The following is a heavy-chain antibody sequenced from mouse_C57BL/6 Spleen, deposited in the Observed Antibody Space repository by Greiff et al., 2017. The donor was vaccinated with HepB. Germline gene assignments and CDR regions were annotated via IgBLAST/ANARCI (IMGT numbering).Heavy chain of an antibody. CDR3: ARGKIYYDYDGGFDY. V-gene: IGHV1-80*01. CDR1: GYAFSSYW. Sequence: VQLQQSGAELVKPGASVKISCKASGYAFSSYWMNWVKQRPGKGLEWIGQIYPGDGDTNYNGKFKGKATLTADKSSSTAYMQLSSLTSEDSAVYFCARGKIYYDYDGGFDYWGQGTTLTVSS. D-gene: IGHD2-4*01. J-gene: IGHJ2*01. CDR2: IYPGDGDT.